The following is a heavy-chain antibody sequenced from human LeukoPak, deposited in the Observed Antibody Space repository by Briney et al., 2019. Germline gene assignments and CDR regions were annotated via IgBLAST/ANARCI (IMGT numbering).Heavy chain of an antibody. CDR1: GGSFSGYY. CDR2: INHSGST. D-gene: IGHD3-10*01. J-gene: IGHJ4*02. Sequence: SETLSLTCAVYGGSFSGYYWSWIRQPPGKGLEWIGEINHSGSTNYNPPLKSRVTISVDTSKNQFSLKLSSVTAADTAVYYCARVSDLPYTMVRGVPPIAPFDYWGQGTLVTVSS. V-gene: IGHV4-34*01. CDR3: ARVSDLPYTMVRGVPPIAPFDY.